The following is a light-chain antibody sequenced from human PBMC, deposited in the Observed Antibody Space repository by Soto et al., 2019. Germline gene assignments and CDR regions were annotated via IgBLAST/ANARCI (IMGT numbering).Light chain of an antibody. J-gene: IGKJ4*01. Sequence: EIFLTQALGTLSFPPRDRATLSCRASQCVSSSYLAWYQQKPGQAPRLLIYGASSRATGIPDRFSGSGSGTDFTLTISRLEPEDFAVYYCQQYGSSLGVTFGGGTKVDIK. CDR1: QCVSSSY. CDR2: GAS. CDR3: QQYGSSLGVT. V-gene: IGKV3-20*01.